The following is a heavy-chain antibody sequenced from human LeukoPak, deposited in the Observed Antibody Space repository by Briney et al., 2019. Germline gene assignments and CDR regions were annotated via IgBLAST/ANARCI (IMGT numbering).Heavy chain of an antibody. J-gene: IGHJ4*02. CDR2: LSGSGGST. CDR3: ARDPPFIIGTTFFDY. D-gene: IGHD1-20*01. CDR1: GFSFSSYA. V-gene: IGHV3-23*01. Sequence: GGSLRLSCAASGFSFSSYAMSWVRQGPGKGLEWVSSLSGSGGSTYYADSVKGRFTISRDNSKNTLYLQMNSLRAEDTAVYYCARDPPFIIGTTFFDYWGQGTLVTVSS.